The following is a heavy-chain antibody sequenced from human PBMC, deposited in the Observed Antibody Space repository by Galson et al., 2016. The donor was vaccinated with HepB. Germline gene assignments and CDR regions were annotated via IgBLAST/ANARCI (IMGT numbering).Heavy chain of an antibody. CDR3: AAEYSSSMGAFDI. V-gene: IGHV3-30-3*01. J-gene: IGHJ3*02. Sequence: LRLSCAASGFTFSTYVIHWVRQAPGKGLEWVAVILYNGGSEYYADSVKGRFTISRDKSKNTLYLQMNSLSAEDTAVYYCAAEYSSSMGAFDIWGQGTMVTVSS. D-gene: IGHD6-6*01. CDR1: GFTFSTYV. CDR2: ILYNGGSE.